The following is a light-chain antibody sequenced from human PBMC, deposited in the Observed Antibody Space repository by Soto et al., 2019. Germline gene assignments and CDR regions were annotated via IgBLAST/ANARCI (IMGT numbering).Light chain of an antibody. CDR2: DTY. Sequence: QSVLTQPPSVSGAPGQRVTISCTGSSSNIGAGSYVHWYQQLPGTAPKLIIYDTYNRPSGVPDRFSGSKSGTSASLAITGLQTEDEAESYCQSYASSLSPDVFGTGTKLTVL. V-gene: IGLV1-40*01. CDR3: QSYASSLSPDV. CDR1: SSNIGAGSY. J-gene: IGLJ1*01.